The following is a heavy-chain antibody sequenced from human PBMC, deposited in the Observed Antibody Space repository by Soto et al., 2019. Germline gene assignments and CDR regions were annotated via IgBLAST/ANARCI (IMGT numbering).Heavy chain of an antibody. Sequence: QVQLVESGGGVVQPGRSLRLSCAASGFTFSSYGMHWVRQAPGKGLEWVAVIWYDGSNKYYADSVKGRFTISRDNSKNTLYLQMNSLRAEDTAVYYCPRDAIAARAFDYWGQGTLVTVSS. J-gene: IGHJ4*02. CDR1: GFTFSSYG. V-gene: IGHV3-33*01. CDR2: IWYDGSNK. D-gene: IGHD6-6*01. CDR3: PRDAIAARAFDY.